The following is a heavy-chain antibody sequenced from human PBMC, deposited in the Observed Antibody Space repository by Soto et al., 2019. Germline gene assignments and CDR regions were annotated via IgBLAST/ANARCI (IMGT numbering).Heavy chain of an antibody. CDR3: ARRVPVTIFGVVIIRFLPHAFDI. CDR2: IYYSGST. Sequence: SETLSLTCTVAGGSISSSSYYWGWISQPPGKGLEWIGSIYYSGSTYYNPSLKSRVTISVDTSKNQFSLKLSSVTAADTAVYYCARRVPVTIFGVVIIRFLPHAFDIWGQGTMVT. CDR1: GGSISSSSYY. V-gene: IGHV4-39*01. J-gene: IGHJ3*02. D-gene: IGHD3-3*01.